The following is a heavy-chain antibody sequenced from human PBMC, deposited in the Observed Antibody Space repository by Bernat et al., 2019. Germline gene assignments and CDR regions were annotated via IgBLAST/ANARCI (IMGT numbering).Heavy chain of an antibody. D-gene: IGHD6-13*01. V-gene: IGHV3-9*01. J-gene: IGHJ4*02. CDR3: ANASSLALSPVY. CDR2: INWNSVSI. Sequence: EVQLVESGGGLVQPGRSLRLSCAASGFTFDDYAMHWVRQAPGKGLEWVSGINWNSVSIDYADSVKGRFTISRDNAQNSLYLQMKSLRVEDTALYYCANASSLALSPVYWCRGHLVIVSS. CDR1: GFTFDDYA.